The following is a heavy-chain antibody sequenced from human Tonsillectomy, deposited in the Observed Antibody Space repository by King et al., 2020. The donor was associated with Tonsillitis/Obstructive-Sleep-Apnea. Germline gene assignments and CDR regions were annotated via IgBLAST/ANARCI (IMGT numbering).Heavy chain of an antibody. Sequence: VQLVESGGGLVKPGGSLRLSCAASGFTFSNAWMSWVRQAPGKGLEWVGRIKSKTDGGTTDYAAPVKGRFTISRDDSKNTLYLQMNSLKTEDTAVYYCTTAVGYYYDYMDVWGKGTAVTVSS. V-gene: IGHV3-15*01. CDR1: GFTFSNAW. J-gene: IGHJ6*03. CDR3: TTAVGYYYDYMDV. CDR2: IKSKTDGGTT.